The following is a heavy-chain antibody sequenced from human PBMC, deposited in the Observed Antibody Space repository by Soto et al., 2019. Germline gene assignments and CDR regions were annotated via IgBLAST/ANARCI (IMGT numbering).Heavy chain of an antibody. Sequence: GGSLRLSCAASGFPFSDYYMSWVRQAPGKGLEWIAYITGSSGYTSYADSVKGRFTISRDNARKSLYLQMSSLRADDTAVYYCARDSLRDYQDSSSQDYWGQGTRVTVSS. J-gene: IGHJ4*02. CDR2: ITGSSGYT. CDR1: GFPFSDYY. CDR3: ARDSLRDYQDSSSQDY. V-gene: IGHV3-11*05. D-gene: IGHD3-22*01.